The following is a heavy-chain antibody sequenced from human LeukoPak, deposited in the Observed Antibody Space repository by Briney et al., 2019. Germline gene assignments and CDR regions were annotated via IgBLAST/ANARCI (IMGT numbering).Heavy chain of an antibody. Sequence: SETLSLTCTVSGYSIKGDYFWGWIRQPPGQGLEWIGNIYHSGSTYSHPSLESRVTISVDTSKNQFSLRLTSVTAADTAVYCCARGQRRGAMVRGVIGYFDYWGQGTLVTVSS. J-gene: IGHJ4*02. CDR1: GYSIKGDYF. D-gene: IGHD3-10*01. V-gene: IGHV4-38-2*02. CDR3: ARGQRRGAMVRGVIGYFDY. CDR2: IYHSGST.